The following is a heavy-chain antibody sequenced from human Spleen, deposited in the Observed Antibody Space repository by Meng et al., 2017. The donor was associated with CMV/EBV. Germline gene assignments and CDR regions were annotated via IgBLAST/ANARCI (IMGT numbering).Heavy chain of an antibody. CDR3: AKRTLYGGNSVPDGGGNDY. CDR2: IWYDGSNK. CDR1: GFTFSSYG. J-gene: IGHJ4*02. D-gene: IGHD4-23*01. Sequence: GGSLRLSCAASGFTFSSYGMHWVRQAPGKGLEWVAVIWYDGSNKYYTDSVKGRFTISRDNSKNTLYLQMNSLRPEDTAVYYCAKRTLYGGNSVPDGGGNDYWGQGTLVTVSS. V-gene: IGHV3-30*02.